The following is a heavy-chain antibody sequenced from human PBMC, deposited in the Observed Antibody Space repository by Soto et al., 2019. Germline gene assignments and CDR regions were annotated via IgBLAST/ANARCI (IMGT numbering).Heavy chain of an antibody. D-gene: IGHD6-13*01. CDR3: XRAAMGGSSWPFDY. CDR1: GGSISSSNW. Sequence: QVQLQESGPGLVKPSGTLSLTCAVSGGSISSSNWWSWVRQPPGKGLEWIGEIYHSGSTNYNPSXXXXXXXXXXXXXXXXXXXXXXXXXXXTXVYXCXRAAMGGSSWPFDYWGQGTLVTVSS. V-gene: IGHV4-4*02. J-gene: IGHJ4*02. CDR2: IYHSGST.